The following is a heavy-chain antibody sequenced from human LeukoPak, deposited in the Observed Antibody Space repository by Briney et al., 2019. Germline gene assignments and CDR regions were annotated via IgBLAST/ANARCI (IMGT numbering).Heavy chain of an antibody. CDR2: IYGGGST. J-gene: IGHJ4*02. D-gene: IGHD3-22*01. V-gene: IGHV3-53*01. CDR1: GFTVSSNY. Sequence: PGGSLRLSCAASGFTVSSNYMSWVRQAPGKGLEWVSVIYGGGSTYYADSVKGRFTMSRDNSKNSLYLQMNSLRAEDTAVYYCARGGYYDNSGASDYWGQGTLVSVSS. CDR3: ARGGYYDNSGASDY.